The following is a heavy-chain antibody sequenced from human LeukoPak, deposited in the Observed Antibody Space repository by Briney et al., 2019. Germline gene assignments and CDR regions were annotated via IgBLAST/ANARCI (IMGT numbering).Heavy chain of an antibody. V-gene: IGHV5-51*01. CDR3: LLYGGNSGFDY. J-gene: IGHJ4*02. D-gene: IGHD4-23*01. CDR1: GYTFTTYW. Sequence: GESLKISCKGSGYTFTTYWLAWVRQMPGKGLEWMGIIYPDDSDIRYSPSFQGQVTISADKSISTAFLQWSSLKASDTAMYYCLLYGGNSGFDYWGQGSLVTVSS. CDR2: IYPDDSDI.